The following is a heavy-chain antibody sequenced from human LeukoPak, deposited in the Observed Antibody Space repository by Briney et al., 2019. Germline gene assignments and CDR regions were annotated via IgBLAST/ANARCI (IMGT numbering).Heavy chain of an antibody. CDR2: INHSGST. CDR3: ARRTPYGSGSYTAPYYYYYGMGV. D-gene: IGHD3-10*01. Sequence: SETLSLTCAVYGGSFSGYYWSWIRQPPGKGLEWIGEINHSGSTNYNPSLKSRVTISVDTSKNQFSLKLSSVAAADTAVYYCARRTPYGSGSYTAPYYYYYGMGVWGQGTTVTVSS. CDR1: GGSFSGYY. V-gene: IGHV4-34*01. J-gene: IGHJ6*02.